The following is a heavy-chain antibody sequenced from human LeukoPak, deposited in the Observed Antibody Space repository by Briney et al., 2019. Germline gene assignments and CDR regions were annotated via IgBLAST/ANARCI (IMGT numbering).Heavy chain of an antibody. J-gene: IGHJ4*02. CDR3: AKDTDQYSGSWYGG. V-gene: IGHV3-9*01. CDR1: GFTLDDYA. D-gene: IGHD6-13*01. CDR2: ISWNSGSI. Sequence: PGGSLRLSCAASGFTLDDYAMHWVRQAPGKGLEWVSGISWNSGSIGYADSVKGRFTISRDNAKNSLYLQMNSLRAEDTALYYCAKDTDQYSGSWYGGWGQGTLVTVSS.